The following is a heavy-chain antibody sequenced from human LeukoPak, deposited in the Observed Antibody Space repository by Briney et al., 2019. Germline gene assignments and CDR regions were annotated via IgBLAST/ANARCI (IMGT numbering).Heavy chain of an antibody. J-gene: IGHJ6*02. CDR2: ISSSSSYI. D-gene: IGHD2-2*01. CDR1: GFTFSSYS. V-gene: IGHV3-21*01. CDR3: ARGDPADCSSTSCYGYYGMDV. Sequence: KTGGSLRLSCAASGFTFSSYSMNWVRQAPGKGLEWVSSISSSSSYIYYADSVKGRFTISRDNTKNTLYLQMNSLRAEDTAVYYCARGDPADCSSTSCYGYYGMDVWGQGTTVTVSS.